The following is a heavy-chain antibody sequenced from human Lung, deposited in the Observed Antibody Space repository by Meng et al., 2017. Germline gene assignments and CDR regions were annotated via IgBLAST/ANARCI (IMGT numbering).Heavy chain of an antibody. V-gene: IGHV1-2*06. CDR3: ARDEDISAAGKLFGDY. D-gene: IGHD6-13*01. CDR1: GCNCPDYC. Sequence: EEAGQAGAEVKKAGAPVYVACKPSGCNCPDYCRHWVRRAPGQGLEWMGRIDPKSGDTHYAQRFQGRVTMTGDTSISTAYRELSGLRSDDTAMYYCARDEDISAAGKLFGDYWGQGTLVTVSS. CDR2: IDPKSGDT. J-gene: IGHJ4*02.